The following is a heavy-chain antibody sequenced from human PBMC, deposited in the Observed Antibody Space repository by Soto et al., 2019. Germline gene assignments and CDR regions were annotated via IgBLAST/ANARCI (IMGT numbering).Heavy chain of an antibody. CDR2: ISSSSSTI. V-gene: IGHV3-48*01. Sequence: EVQLVVSGGGLVQPRGSLSISCAASGFSFSSYSMNWVRQAPGNGLEWVSYISSSSSTIYYADSVKGRFTISRDNAKNSLYLQMNSLRAEDTAVYYCARHDVAAAGTPSDYWGQGTLVTVSS. J-gene: IGHJ4*02. D-gene: IGHD6-13*01. CDR3: ARHDVAAAGTPSDY. CDR1: GFSFSSYS.